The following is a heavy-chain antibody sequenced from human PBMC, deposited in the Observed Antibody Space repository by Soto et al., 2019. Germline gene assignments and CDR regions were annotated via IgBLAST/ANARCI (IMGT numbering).Heavy chain of an antibody. CDR1: GGSISSYY. CDR3: ARDGKAATFDY. D-gene: IGHD6-13*01. V-gene: IGHV4-59*01. J-gene: IGHJ4*02. CDR2: IYYSGST. Sequence: SETLSLTCTVSGGSISSYYWSWIRQPPGKGLEWIGYIYYSGSTNYNPSLKSRVTISVDTSKNQFSLKLSSVTAADTAVYYCARDGKAATFDYWGQGTLVTVSS.